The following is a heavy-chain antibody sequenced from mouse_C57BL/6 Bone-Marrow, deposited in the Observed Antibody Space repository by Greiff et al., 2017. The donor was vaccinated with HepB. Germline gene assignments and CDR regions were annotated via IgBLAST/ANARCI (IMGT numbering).Heavy chain of an antibody. V-gene: IGHV14-2*01. CDR2: IDPEDGET. D-gene: IGHD2-3*01. Sequence: EVQLQQSGAELVKPGASVKLSCTASGFNIKDYYMHWVKQRNEQGQEWNGRIDPEDGETKYAPKFQGKATITADTSSNTDYLPLISLSSEDTTVYYCAPIYDAPWFAYWGQGTLVTVSS. J-gene: IGHJ3*01. CDR1: GFNIKDYY. CDR3: APIYDAPWFAY.